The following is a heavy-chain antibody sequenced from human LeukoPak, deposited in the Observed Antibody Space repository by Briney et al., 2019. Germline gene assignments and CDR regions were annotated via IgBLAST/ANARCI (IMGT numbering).Heavy chain of an antibody. V-gene: IGHV3-30*02. CDR2: IRYDGSNK. CDR3: ARGRRRIAAAGATPPAPYFDY. CDR1: GFTFSSYG. D-gene: IGHD6-13*01. J-gene: IGHJ4*02. Sequence: GGSLRLSCAASGFTFSSYGMHWVRQAPGKGLEWVAFIRYDGSNKYYADSVKGRFTISRDNAKNSLYLQMNSLRAEDTAVYYCARGRRRIAAAGATPPAPYFDYWGQGTLVTFSS.